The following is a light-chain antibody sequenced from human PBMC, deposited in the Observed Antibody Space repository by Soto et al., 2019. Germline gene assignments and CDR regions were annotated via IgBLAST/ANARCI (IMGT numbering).Light chain of an antibody. V-gene: IGLV8-61*01. CDR2: NTN. CDR3: VLYMGSGIWV. CDR1: SGSVSTNYY. Sequence: QTVVTQEPSLSVSPGRTVTLTCGLSSGSVSTNYYPSWYQQTPGQPPRTLIYNTNKRSSGVPDRFSGSILGNKAALTITGAQADDECDYYCVLYMGSGIWVIGGGTKVTVL. J-gene: IGLJ3*02.